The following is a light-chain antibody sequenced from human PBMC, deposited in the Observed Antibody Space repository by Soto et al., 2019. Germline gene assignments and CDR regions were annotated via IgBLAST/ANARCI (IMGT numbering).Light chain of an antibody. V-gene: IGKV1-6*01. Sequence: AIRMTQSPSSFSASTGDRVTITCRASQGITRDLGWYQQKPGKAPKLLIYAASSLQSGVPSRFSGSGSGTDFTLTISSLQPEDFATYYCLQDYNYPYTFGQGTKVDIK. CDR3: LQDYNYPYT. CDR2: AAS. J-gene: IGKJ2*01. CDR1: QGITRD.